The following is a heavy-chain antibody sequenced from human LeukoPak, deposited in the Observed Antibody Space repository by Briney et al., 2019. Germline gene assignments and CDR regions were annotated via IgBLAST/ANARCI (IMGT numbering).Heavy chain of an antibody. CDR3: ARESAVAAYFDS. D-gene: IGHD6-19*01. Sequence: ASVKVSCKASGHTFTGYYMHWVRQAPGQGLEWMGRINPNNGGTDYAQKFQGRVTITRDTSISTVYMELSRLRSDDTAVYYCARESAVAAYFDSWGQGTLVTVSS. CDR1: GHTFTGYY. CDR2: INPNNGGT. V-gene: IGHV1-2*06. J-gene: IGHJ4*02.